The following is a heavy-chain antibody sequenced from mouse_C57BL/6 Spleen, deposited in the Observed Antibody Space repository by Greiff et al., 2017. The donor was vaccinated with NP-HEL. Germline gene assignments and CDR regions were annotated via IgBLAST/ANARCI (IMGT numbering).Heavy chain of an antibody. CDR2: IYPGDGDT. CDR3: ARYRDSYPPYYAMDY. V-gene: IGHV1-82*01. CDR1: GYAFSSSW. D-gene: IGHD2-12*01. Sequence: QVQLQQSGPELVKPGASVKISCKASGYAFSSSWMNWVKQRPGKGLEWIGRIYPGDGDTNYNGKFKGKATLTADKSSSTAYMQLSILTSEDSAVYFCARYRDSYPPYYAMDYWGQGTSVTVSS. J-gene: IGHJ4*01.